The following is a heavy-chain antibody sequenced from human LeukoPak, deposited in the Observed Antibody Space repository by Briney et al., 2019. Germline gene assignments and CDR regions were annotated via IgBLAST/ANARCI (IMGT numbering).Heavy chain of an antibody. CDR3: ARSYGDYGMDV. J-gene: IGHJ6*02. CDR2: IYPGDSGT. Sequence: GESLKISCKGSGYNFITYRIGWVRQMPGKGLEWIGLIYPGDSGTRYSPSFQGQVTISADKSISTAYLQWSSLKASDSGMYYCARSYGDYGMDVWGQGTTVTVSS. V-gene: IGHV5-51*01. CDR1: GYNFITYR. D-gene: IGHD4-17*01.